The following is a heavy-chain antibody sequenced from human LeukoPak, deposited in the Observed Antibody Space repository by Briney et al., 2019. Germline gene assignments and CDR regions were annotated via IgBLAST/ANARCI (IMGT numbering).Heavy chain of an antibody. CDR3: ARSGDYGESFDS. J-gene: IGHJ4*02. D-gene: IGHD4-17*01. CDR1: GFTFSSYE. Sequence: GGSLRLSCAASGFTFSSYEMNWVRQAPGKGLEWVSYISSSGSTIYYADSVKGRFTISRDNAKSSLFLQVNSLRAEDTALYYCARSGDYGESFDSWGQGTLVTVSS. CDR2: ISSSGSTI. V-gene: IGHV3-48*03.